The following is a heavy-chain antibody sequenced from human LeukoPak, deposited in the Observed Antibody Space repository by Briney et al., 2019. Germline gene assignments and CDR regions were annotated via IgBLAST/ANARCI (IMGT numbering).Heavy chain of an antibody. Sequence: GGSLRLSCAASGFTFSSYAMTWARQAPVKGLEWVSAISGDGTRTYYADSVKGRFTISRDNSKNTLYLEMSSLRVEDTAIYYCAKWPEGAMDYFDYWGQGTLVTVSS. CDR2: ISGDGTRT. D-gene: IGHD3-16*01. V-gene: IGHV3-23*01. J-gene: IGHJ4*02. CDR1: GFTFSSYA. CDR3: AKWPEGAMDYFDY.